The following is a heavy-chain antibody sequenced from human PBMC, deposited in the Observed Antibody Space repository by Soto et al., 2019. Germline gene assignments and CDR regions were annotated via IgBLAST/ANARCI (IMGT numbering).Heavy chain of an antibody. J-gene: IGHJ1*01. D-gene: IGHD2-21*02. CDR1: GGSISSSSYY. CDR3: ARFGGYCGGDCYSGHFQH. V-gene: IGHV4-39*01. Sequence: KPSETLSLTCTVSGGSISSSSYYWGWIRQPPGKGLEWIGSIYYSGSTYYNPSLKSRVTISVDTSKNQFSLKLSSVTAADTAVYYCARFGGYCGGDCYSGHFQHWGQGTLVTSPQ. CDR2: IYYSGST.